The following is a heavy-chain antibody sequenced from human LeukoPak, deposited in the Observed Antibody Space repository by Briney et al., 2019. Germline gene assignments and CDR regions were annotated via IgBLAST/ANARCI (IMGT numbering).Heavy chain of an antibody. D-gene: IGHD7-27*01. Sequence: SETLSLTCAVYGGSFSGYYWSWIRQPPGKGLEWIGEINHSGSTNYNPSLKSRVTISVDTSKNQFSLKLSSVTAADTAVYYCARAPANWGIYYYYGMDVWGQGTTVTVSS. CDR1: GGSFSGYY. J-gene: IGHJ6*02. V-gene: IGHV4-34*01. CDR3: ARAPANWGIYYYYGMDV. CDR2: INHSGST.